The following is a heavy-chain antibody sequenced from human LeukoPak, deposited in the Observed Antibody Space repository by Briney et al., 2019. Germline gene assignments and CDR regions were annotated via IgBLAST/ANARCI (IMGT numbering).Heavy chain of an antibody. V-gene: IGHV4-38-2*01. J-gene: IGHJ4*02. D-gene: IGHD6-6*01. CDR2: IYHSGGT. Sequence: SETLSLTCAVSGYAISSGYYWGWIRQPPGNGLEWIGSIYHSGGTYYNPSLKSRVTISVDTSKNQFSLKLSSVTAADTAVYYCARRVAARPLWYFDYWGQGSLVTVSS. CDR3: ARRVAARPLWYFDY. CDR1: GYAISSGYY.